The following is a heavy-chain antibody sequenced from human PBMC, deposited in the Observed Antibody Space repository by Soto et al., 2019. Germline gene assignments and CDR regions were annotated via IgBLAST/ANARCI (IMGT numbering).Heavy chain of an antibody. Sequence: GASVKVSCKASGDTFTDYYIHCVRQAPGQGLEWMGWINPNSGGTNYAQKFQGWVTMTRDTSISTAYMELNRLRSDDTAVYYCARVAATEEVWLDPWGQGTLVTVSS. CDR2: INPNSGGT. J-gene: IGHJ5*02. CDR3: ARVAATEEVWLDP. D-gene: IGHD6-13*01. V-gene: IGHV1-2*04. CDR1: GDTFTDYY.